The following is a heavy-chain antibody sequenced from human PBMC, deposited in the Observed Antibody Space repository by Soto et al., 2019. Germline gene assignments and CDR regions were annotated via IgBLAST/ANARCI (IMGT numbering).Heavy chain of an antibody. J-gene: IGHJ5*02. Sequence: ASVKVSCKASGGTFSNYAISWVRQAPGQGLDWMGWINAGNGNTKYSQKFQGRVTITRDTSASTAYMELSSLRSEDTAVYYCARYNWNADGWFDPWGQGTLVTVSS. CDR2: INAGNGNT. CDR1: GGTFSNYA. D-gene: IGHD1-20*01. V-gene: IGHV1-3*01. CDR3: ARYNWNADGWFDP.